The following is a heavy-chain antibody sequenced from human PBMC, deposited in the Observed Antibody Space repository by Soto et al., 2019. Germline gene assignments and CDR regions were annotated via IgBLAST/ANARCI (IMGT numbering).Heavy chain of an antibody. J-gene: IGHJ4*02. CDR1: GGSISSSSYY. D-gene: IGHD3-22*01. V-gene: IGHV4-39*01. CDR2: IYYSGST. CDR3: ARERCDYYYSSGDLGY. Sequence: PSETLSLTCTVSGGSISSSSYYWGWICQPPGKGLEWIGSIYYSGSTYYNPSLKSRVTISVDTSKNQFPLKLSSGTAADTAVYYCARERCDYYYSSGDLGYWDQGTLVTVSS.